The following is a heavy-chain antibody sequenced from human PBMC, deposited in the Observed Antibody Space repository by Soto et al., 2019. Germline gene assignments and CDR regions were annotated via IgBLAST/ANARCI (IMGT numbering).Heavy chain of an antibody. CDR3: ARRNSIAVAGTLYNWFDP. D-gene: IGHD6-19*01. J-gene: IGHJ5*02. CDR2: IYYSGST. CDR1: GRSISSSSYY. V-gene: IGHV4-39*01. Sequence: SETLSLTCTVSGRSISSSSYYWGWIRQPPGKGLEWIGSIYYSGSTYYNPSLKSRVTISVDTSNNQSSLRLSSVTAADTAVYYCARRNSIAVAGTLYNWFDPWGQGTQVTVSS.